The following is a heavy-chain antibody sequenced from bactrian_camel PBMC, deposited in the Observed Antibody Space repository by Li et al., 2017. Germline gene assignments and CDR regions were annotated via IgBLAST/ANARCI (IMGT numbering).Heavy chain of an antibody. D-gene: IGHD6*01. Sequence: HVQLVESGGGLVQPGESLRLSCVASGITFSRHDMSWVRQAPGKEVEWVAGITSLPSLFRAASYADSVKGRFTISRDNAKDTLYLQMSSLKSEDTALYYCATPRLGGSWLGDFGYWGQGTQVTVS. V-gene: IGHV3S6*01. CDR3: ATPRLGGSWLGDFGY. CDR2: ITSLPSLFRAA. CDR1: GITFSRHD. J-gene: IGHJ6*01.